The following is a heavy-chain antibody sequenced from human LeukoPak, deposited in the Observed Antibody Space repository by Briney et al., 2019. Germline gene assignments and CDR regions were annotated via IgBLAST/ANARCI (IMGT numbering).Heavy chain of an antibody. D-gene: IGHD3-3*01. CDR2: FDPEDGET. V-gene: IGHV1-24*01. J-gene: IGHJ4*02. Sequence: ASVKVSCKVSGYTLTELSMHWVRQAPGKGLEWMGGFDPEDGETIYAQKFQGRVTMTEDTSTDRAYMELSSLRSEDTAVYYCATKVTIFGVVISDYWGQGTLVTVSS. CDR3: ATKVTIFGVVISDY. CDR1: GYTLTELS.